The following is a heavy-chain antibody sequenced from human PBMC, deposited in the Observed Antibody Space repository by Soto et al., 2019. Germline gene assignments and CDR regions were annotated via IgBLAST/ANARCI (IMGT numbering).Heavy chain of an antibody. D-gene: IGHD6-13*01. CDR3: ARAEHSSSWYPYGMDV. Sequence: ASVKVSCKASGYTFTGYYIHWVRQAPGQGLEWTGWINPNSGGTNYAQKFQGWVTMTRDTSISTAYMELSRLRSDDTAVYYCARAEHSSSWYPYGMDVWGQGTTVTVSS. CDR2: INPNSGGT. V-gene: IGHV1-2*04. J-gene: IGHJ6*02. CDR1: GYTFTGYY.